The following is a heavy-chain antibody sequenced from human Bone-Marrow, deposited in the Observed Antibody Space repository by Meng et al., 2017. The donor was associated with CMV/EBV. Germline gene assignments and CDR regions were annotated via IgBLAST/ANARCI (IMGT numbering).Heavy chain of an antibody. Sequence: CAISGDSVSSKSAAWNWIRQSPSGGLEWLGRTYYRSKWNNEYAVSVKSRIIITPDTSKNQFSLQLNSVTPEDTAVYYCARLGGDVDYWGQGTLVTVSS. J-gene: IGHJ4*02. CDR1: GDSVSSKSAA. D-gene: IGHD3-16*01. CDR3: ARLGGDVDY. V-gene: IGHV6-1*01. CDR2: TYYRSKWNN.